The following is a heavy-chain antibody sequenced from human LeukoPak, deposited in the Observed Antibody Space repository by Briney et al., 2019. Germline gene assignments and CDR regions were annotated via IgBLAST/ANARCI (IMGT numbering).Heavy chain of an antibody. D-gene: IGHD4-23*01. J-gene: IGHJ4*02. CDR3: ARATNSYGGNSDF. V-gene: IGHV3-64*01. CDR1: GFTFSDYT. CDR2: ISSYGDNT. Sequence: PGGSLRLSCVASGFTFSDYTMHWVRQAPGKGLEYVSAISSYGDNTYYANSVKGRFTISRDNSKNMLYLQMGSLGADDMAVYYCARATNSYGGNSDFWGQGTLVTVSS.